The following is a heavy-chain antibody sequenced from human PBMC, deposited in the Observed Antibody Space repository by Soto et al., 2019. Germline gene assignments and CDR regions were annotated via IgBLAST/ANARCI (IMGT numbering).Heavy chain of an antibody. CDR2: IPGSGGST. CDR1: GFTFSSYA. V-gene: IGHV3-23*01. Sequence: EVQLLESGGGLVQPGGSLRLSCAASGFTFSSYAMSWVRQSPGKGLEWVSAIPGSGGSTSYADSVKGRFTISRDNSKNTLSLQMNSLRAEDTAVYYCGKVGDRGGACYWDHWGQGTLVSVSS. D-gene: IGHD2-21*02. CDR3: GKVGDRGGACYWDH. J-gene: IGHJ4*02.